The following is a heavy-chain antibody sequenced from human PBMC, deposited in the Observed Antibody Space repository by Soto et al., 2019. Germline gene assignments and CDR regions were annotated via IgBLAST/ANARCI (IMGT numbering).Heavy chain of an antibody. Sequence: EVQLLESGGGLVQPGASLRLSCAASGFSFTTYVMGWVRQAPGMGLEWVSGISASGDSTFYAESVEGRFTISRDNSKNPLNWKINGREATATAINNWGKGQGGGSPPPNIYYFDVWGQGTLVTVSS. D-gene: IGHD3-16*01. V-gene: IGHV3-23*01. J-gene: IGHJ4*02. CDR3: GKGQGGGSPPPNIYYFDV. CDR2: ISASGDST. CDR1: GFSFTTYV.